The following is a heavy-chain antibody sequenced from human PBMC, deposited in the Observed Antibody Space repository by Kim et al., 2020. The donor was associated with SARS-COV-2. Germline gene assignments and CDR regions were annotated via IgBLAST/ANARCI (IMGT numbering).Heavy chain of an antibody. J-gene: IGHJ3*02. CDR2: INPSGGST. D-gene: IGHD3-10*01. V-gene: IGHV1-46*01. Sequence: ASVKVSCKASGYTFTSYYMHWVRQAPGQGLEWMGIINPSGGSTSYAQKFQGRVTMTRDTSTSTVYMELSSLRSEDTAVYYCARDVTYYYGSGEPRGAFDIWGQGTMVTVSS. CDR1: GYTFTSYY. CDR3: ARDVTYYYGSGEPRGAFDI.